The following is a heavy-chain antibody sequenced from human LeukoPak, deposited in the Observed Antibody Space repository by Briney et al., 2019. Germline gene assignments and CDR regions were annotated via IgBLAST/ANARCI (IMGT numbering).Heavy chain of an antibody. Sequence: GGSLRLSCAASGFTFSIYRMTWVRQAPGKGLEWVSSISSSSNYIYYADSVKGRFTISRDNAKNSLYLQMKSLRAEDTAVYYCAREPVAGTAPRWGQGTLVTVSS. CDR1: GFTFSIYR. CDR3: AREPVAGTAPR. V-gene: IGHV3-21*01. CDR2: ISSSSNYI. J-gene: IGHJ4*02. D-gene: IGHD6-19*01.